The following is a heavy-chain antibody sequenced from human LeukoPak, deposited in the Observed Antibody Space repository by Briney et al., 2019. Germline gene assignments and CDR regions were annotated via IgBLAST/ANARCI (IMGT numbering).Heavy chain of an antibody. V-gene: IGHV3-21*06. CDR3: ARANPPGISFFDY. D-gene: IGHD3-16*02. Sequence: GGSLRLSCAGSGFTFSTYSMNWVRQAPGKGLEWVSSISGSSGSIYYADSVKDRFTISRDNAENSLYLQMSSLRAEDTAVYYCARANPPGISFFDYWGQGALVTVSS. CDR1: GFTFSTYS. J-gene: IGHJ4*02. CDR2: ISGSSGSI.